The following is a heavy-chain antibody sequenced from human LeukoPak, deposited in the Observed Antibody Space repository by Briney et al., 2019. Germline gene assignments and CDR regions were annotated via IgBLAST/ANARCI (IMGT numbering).Heavy chain of an antibody. D-gene: IGHD3-22*01. CDR3: ASVYYYDSSGYYRD. CDR1: GFTVSSNY. V-gene: IGHV3-53*01. Sequence: GGSLRLSCAASGFTVSSNYMSWVRQAPGKGLEWVSVIYSGGSTYYADSVKGRFTISRDNSKNTLYVQMNSLRAEDTAVYYCASVYYYDSSGYYRDWGQGTLVTVSS. J-gene: IGHJ4*02. CDR2: IYSGGST.